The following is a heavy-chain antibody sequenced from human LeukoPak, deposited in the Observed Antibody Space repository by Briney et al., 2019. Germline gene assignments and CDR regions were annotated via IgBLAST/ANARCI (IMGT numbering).Heavy chain of an antibody. CDR3: AKADPKYSSGWYDAFDI. CDR1: EFTFSSYA. V-gene: IGHV3-23*01. Sequence: GGSLRLSCAASEFTFSSYAMSWVRQAPGKGLEWVSAISGSGGSTYYADSVKGRFTISRDNSKNTLYLQMNSLRAEDTAVYYCAKADPKYSSGWYDAFDIWGQGTMVTVSS. J-gene: IGHJ3*02. CDR2: ISGSGGST. D-gene: IGHD6-19*01.